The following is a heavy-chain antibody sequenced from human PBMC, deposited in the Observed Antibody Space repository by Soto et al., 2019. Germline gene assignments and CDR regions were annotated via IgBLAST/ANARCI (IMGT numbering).Heavy chain of an antibody. V-gene: IGHV1-69*09. CDR1: GVSFNSYG. Sequence: QVQLLQSGAEVKRPGSSVRVSCKASGVSFNSYGFAWVRQAPGQGLEWLGKITPNIALTNYAQSFQGRVTITAETSTSTSYLELTSLTSEDTAVYYCATMKLARLDLWGQGTLVTVSS. J-gene: IGHJ4*02. CDR2: ITPNIALT. CDR3: ATMKLARLDL.